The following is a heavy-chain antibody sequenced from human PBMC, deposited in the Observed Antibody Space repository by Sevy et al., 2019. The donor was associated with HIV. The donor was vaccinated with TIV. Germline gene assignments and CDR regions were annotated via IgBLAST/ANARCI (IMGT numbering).Heavy chain of an antibody. CDR2: ISSTSSTI. D-gene: IGHD4-4*01. CDR1: GFTFSSYR. V-gene: IGHV3-48*02. Sequence: GGSLRLSCVVSGFTFSSYRMNWVRQAPGKGLEWVSYISSTSSTIYYADSVKGRFTISRDNAKNSMYLQMNSLRDEDTAVYYCARVQVTTGWVNYFGMDVWGQGTTVTVSS. J-gene: IGHJ6*02. CDR3: ARVQVTTGWVNYFGMDV.